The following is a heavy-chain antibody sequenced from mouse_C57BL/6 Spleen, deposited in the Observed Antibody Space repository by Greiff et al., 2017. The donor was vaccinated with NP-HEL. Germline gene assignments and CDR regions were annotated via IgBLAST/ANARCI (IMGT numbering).Heavy chain of an antibody. CDR3: TRGYEDYAMDY. Sequence: VPLQPSVASLVLPCSSVTLSFNASVYTFTDSEMPWLQPPPFHGLEWIGAIDPETGGTAYNQKFKGNAILTADKSSSTAYMELRSLTSEDSAVYYCTRGYEDYAMDYWGQGTSVTVSS. V-gene: IGHV1-15*01. CDR1: VYTFTDSE. D-gene: IGHD2-14*01. J-gene: IGHJ4*01. CDR2: IDPETGGT.